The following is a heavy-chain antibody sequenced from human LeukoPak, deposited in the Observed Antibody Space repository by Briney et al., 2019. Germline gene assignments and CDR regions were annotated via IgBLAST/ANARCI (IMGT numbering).Heavy chain of an antibody. CDR1: GGSLSSSSYY. V-gene: IGHV4-39*07. J-gene: IGHJ6*03. D-gene: IGHD6-19*01. CDR3: ARGLAVAGTYYYYYMDV. Sequence: SETLSLTCPVSGGSLSSSSYYWGWIRQPPGKGLEWIGSIYYSGSTYYNPSLKSRVTISVDTSKNQFSLKLSSVTAADTAVYYCARGLAVAGTYYYYYMDVWGKGTTVTVSS. CDR2: IYYSGST.